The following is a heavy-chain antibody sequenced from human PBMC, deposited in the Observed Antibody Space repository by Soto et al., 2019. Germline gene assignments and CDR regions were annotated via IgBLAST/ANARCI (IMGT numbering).Heavy chain of an antibody. CDR3: ARPGSSYAFDI. V-gene: IGHV1-3*01. CDR2: INAGNGNT. CDR1: GYTFTSYA. Sequence: ASVKVSCKASGYTFTSYAMHWVRQAPGQRLEWMGWINAGNGNTKYSQRFQGRVTITRDTSASTAYMELSSLRSEDTAVYYCARPGSSYAFDIWGQGTMVTVSS. J-gene: IGHJ3*02.